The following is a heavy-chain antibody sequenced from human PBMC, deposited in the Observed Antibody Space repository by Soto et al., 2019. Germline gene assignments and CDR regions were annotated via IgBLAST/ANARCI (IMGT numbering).Heavy chain of an antibody. CDR2: ITTIFGTA. D-gene: IGHD2-15*01. V-gene: IGHV1-69*12. Sequence: QVQLVQSGAEVKKPGSSVKVSCKASGGTFSSYAISWVRQAPGQGLEWMGGITTIFGTANYAEKFQGRVTITADEPSSTAYMELSSLRSEDTAVYYCAREGIRDIVVVVAATLGGMDVWGQGTTVTVSS. CDR3: AREGIRDIVVVVAATLGGMDV. CDR1: GGTFSSYA. J-gene: IGHJ6*02.